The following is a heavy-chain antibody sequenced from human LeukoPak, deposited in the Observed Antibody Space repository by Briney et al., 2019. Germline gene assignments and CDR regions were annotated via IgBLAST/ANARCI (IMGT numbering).Heavy chain of an antibody. V-gene: IGHV3-30-3*01. Sequence: GGSLRLSCAASGFAFSSYAIHWVRQAPGKGLEWVAVISYDGSNKYYADSAKGRFTISRDNSKNTLYLQMNSLRAEDTAVYYCARPYYYDSSGYYYLWDYWGQGTLVTVSS. CDR3: ARPYYYDSSGYYYLWDY. CDR2: ISYDGSNK. CDR1: GFAFSSYA. D-gene: IGHD3-22*01. J-gene: IGHJ4*02.